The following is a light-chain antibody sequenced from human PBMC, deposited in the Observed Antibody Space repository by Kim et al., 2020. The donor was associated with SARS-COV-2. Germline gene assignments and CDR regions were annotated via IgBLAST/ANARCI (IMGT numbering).Light chain of an antibody. CDR3: CSYAGSYTFV. J-gene: IGLJ2*01. Sequence: GQSVTLSCTGTSSDVGGYNYVSWYQQQPGKAPKLMIYDVSKRPSGVPDRFSGSKSGNTASLTISGLQAEDEADYYCCSYAGSYTFVFGGGTQLTVL. CDR1: SSDVGGYNY. CDR2: DVS. V-gene: IGLV2-11*01.